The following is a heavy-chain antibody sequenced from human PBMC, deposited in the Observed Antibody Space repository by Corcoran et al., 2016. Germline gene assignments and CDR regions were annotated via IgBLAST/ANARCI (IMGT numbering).Heavy chain of an antibody. Sequence: EVQLVQSGAEVKKPGESLKISCKGSGYSFTSYWIGWVRQMPGKGLEWMGIIYPGDSDTRYSPSFQGQVTISADKSNSTAYLQWSSLKASDTAMYYCARGGTEVGYDSSVAYYDYGMDVWGQGTTVTVSS. J-gene: IGHJ6*02. CDR2: IYPGDSDT. D-gene: IGHD3-22*01. CDR3: ARGGTEVGYDSSVAYYDYGMDV. V-gene: IGHV5-51*01. CDR1: GYSFTSYW.